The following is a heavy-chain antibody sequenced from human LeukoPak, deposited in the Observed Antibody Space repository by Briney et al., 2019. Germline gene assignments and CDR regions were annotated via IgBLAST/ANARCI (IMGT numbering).Heavy chain of an antibody. CDR2: IKQDGREK. V-gene: IGHV3-7*01. D-gene: IGHD6-25*01. Sequence: GGSLRLACAASGFTSSNYWLTWVRQAPGPWREWVGNIKQDGREKHHVDSVKGRFTISRDKAENSLSLQITALRAEDTAVYYCARGRQIAYWGQGTLVTVSS. CDR1: GFTSSNYW. J-gene: IGHJ4*02. CDR3: ARGRQIAY.